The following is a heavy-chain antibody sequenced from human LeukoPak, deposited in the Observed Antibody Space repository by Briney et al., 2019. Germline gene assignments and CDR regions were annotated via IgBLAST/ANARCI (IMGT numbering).Heavy chain of an antibody. Sequence: PGGSLRLSRAASGFTFSSYGMHSVRQAAGKGLEWVAVISSDGSNKNYADSVKGRFTISRDNSKNTLYLQMNSLRAEDTAVYYCARGKYSNGWYYFDYWGQGTLVTVSS. CDR3: ARGKYSNGWYYFDY. CDR1: GFTFSSYG. J-gene: IGHJ4*02. V-gene: IGHV3-33*01. D-gene: IGHD6-19*01. CDR2: ISSDGSNK.